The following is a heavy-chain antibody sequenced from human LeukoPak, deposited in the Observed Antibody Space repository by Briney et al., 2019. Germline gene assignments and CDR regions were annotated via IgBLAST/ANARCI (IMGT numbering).Heavy chain of an antibody. Sequence: ASVKVSCKASGYTFTGYYMHWVRQAPGQGLEWMGWINPNNGGTGYAQKFQGRVTMTRDTSISTAYMELSGLRSDDTAVYYCAKDRGRAQYTSDWYIFDAFDIWGHGTMVIVSS. J-gene: IGHJ3*02. CDR2: INPNNGGT. CDR1: GYTFTGYY. D-gene: IGHD6-13*01. V-gene: IGHV1-2*02. CDR3: AKDRGRAQYTSDWYIFDAFDI.